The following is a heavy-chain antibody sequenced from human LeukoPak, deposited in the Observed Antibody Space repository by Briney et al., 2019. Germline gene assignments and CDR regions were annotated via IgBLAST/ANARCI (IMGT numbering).Heavy chain of an antibody. CDR1: GGSISSGGYY. J-gene: IGHJ4*02. CDR2: IYYSGST. D-gene: IGHD5-18*01. V-gene: IGHV4-31*03. Sequence: SQTLSLTCTVSGGSISSGGYYWSWIRQHPGKGLEWIGYIYYSGSTYYNPSLKSRVTISVDTSKNQFSLKLSSVTAADTAVYYCARVGYRSEYFDYRGQGTLVTVSS. CDR3: ARVGYRSEYFDY.